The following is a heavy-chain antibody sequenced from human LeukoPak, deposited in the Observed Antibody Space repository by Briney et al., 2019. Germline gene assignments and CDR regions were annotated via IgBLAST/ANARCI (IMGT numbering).Heavy chain of an antibody. V-gene: IGHV3-9*03. Sequence: PGGFLRLSCAASGFTFDDYAMHWVRQAPGKGLEWVSGISWNSGSIGYADSVKGRFTISRDNAKNSLYLQTNSLRAEDMALYYCAKAAIIASAFDIWGQGTMVTVSS. CDR1: GFTFDDYA. J-gene: IGHJ3*02. CDR2: ISWNSGSI. CDR3: AKAAIIASAFDI. D-gene: IGHD6-13*01.